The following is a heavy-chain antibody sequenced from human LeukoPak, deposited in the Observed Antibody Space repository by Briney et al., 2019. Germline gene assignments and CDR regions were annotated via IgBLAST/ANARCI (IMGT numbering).Heavy chain of an antibody. CDR2: ISSSGDNA. CDR3: ANDVRVAGGGMDV. CDR1: GFPFSDYA. D-gene: IGHD3-10*02. V-gene: IGHV3-23*01. Sequence: VQPGGSLRISSPAFGFPFSDYAMYWVRQAPGKGLEWVSLISSSGDNAYYADSVRGRFTISRDKSKNTVSLQMNSLKVEDRAVYYWANDVRVAGGGMDVWGQGTTVTVSS. J-gene: IGHJ6*02.